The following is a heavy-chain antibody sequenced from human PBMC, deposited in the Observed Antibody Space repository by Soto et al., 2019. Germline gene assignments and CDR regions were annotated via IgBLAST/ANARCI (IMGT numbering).Heavy chain of an antibody. CDR3: EARGDYYGTDV. V-gene: IGHV3-23*01. D-gene: IGHD3-10*01. Sequence: GGSLRLSCAASGFAFSSYAMSWVRQAPGKGLEWVSTISETGGSTYYTDSVKGRFTISRDTSKNMLYLQMNSLRAEDTAVYYCEARGDYYGTDVWGQGTTVPVSS. CDR1: GFAFSSYA. CDR2: ISETGGST. J-gene: IGHJ6*02.